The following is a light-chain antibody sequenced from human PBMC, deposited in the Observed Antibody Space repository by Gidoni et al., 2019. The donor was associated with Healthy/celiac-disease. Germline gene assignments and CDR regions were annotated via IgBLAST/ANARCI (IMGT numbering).Light chain of an antibody. Sequence: DTVMTQSPDSLAVSLGERDTINSKSSQSVLYSSNNKNYLAWYQQKPGQPPKLLIYWASTRESGVPDRFSGSGSGTDFTLTISSLQAEDVAVYYCQQYYSTPYTFGQGTKLEIK. V-gene: IGKV4-1*01. CDR1: QSVLYSSNNKNY. CDR3: QQYYSTPYT. CDR2: WAS. J-gene: IGKJ2*01.